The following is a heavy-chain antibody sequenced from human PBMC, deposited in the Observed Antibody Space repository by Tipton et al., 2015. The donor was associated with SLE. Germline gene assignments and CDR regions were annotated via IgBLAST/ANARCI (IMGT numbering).Heavy chain of an antibody. CDR2: IDRDGRST. J-gene: IGHJ4*02. V-gene: IGHV3-74*01. CDR1: GFTFSSYW. CDR3: ARSDYADY. Sequence: SLRLSCAASGFTFSSYWMHWVRQAPGKGLVWVSRIDRDGRSTGYADSVKGRFTISRDNAKNTLYLQMNSLRAEDTAVYYCARSDYADYWGQGTLVTVSS.